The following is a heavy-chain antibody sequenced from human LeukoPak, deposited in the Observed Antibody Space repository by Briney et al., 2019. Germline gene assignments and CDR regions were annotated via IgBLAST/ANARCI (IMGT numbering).Heavy chain of an antibody. J-gene: IGHJ6*03. D-gene: IGHD3-16*01. CDR1: GGSISSGSHY. CDR3: ARHAGSGELLFGVEYYYYYMDV. Sequence: LETLSLTPSVSGGSISSGSHYRSWIRHPAGKGMDWIGPTSLRPRAYSNPSLKSRVTISVHTSKNQFSLKLSSVTAADTAMYYCARHAGSGELLFGVEYYYYYMDVWGKGTTVTAPS. CDR2: TSLRPRA. V-gene: IGHV4-39*01.